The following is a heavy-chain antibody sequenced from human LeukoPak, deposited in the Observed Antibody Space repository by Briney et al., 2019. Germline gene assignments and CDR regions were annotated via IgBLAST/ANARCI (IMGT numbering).Heavy chain of an antibody. J-gene: IGHJ4*02. CDR3: ANGGYSSSWYRESFDY. CDR2: ISGSGGST. V-gene: IGHV3-23*01. D-gene: IGHD6-13*01. CDR1: GFTFSSYA. Sequence: GGSLRLSCAASGFTFSSYAMSWVRQAPGKGLEWVSAISGSGGSTYYADSVKGRSTISRDNSKNTLYLQINSLRAEDTAVYYCANGGYSSSWYRESFDYWGQGTLVTVSS.